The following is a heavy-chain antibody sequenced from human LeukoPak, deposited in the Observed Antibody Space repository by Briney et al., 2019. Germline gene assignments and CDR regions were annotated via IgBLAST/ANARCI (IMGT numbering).Heavy chain of an antibody. CDR3: ARLSAETYYDILTGSRPYYYYYMDV. CDR2: IYPGDSDT. V-gene: IGHV5-51*01. CDR1: GYSFTSYW. Sequence: GESLKISCKGSGYSFTSYWIGWVRQMPGKGLEWMGIIYPGDSDTGYSPSFQGQVTISADKSISTAYLQWSSLKASDTAMYYCARLSAETYYDILTGSRPYYYYYMDVWGKGTTVTVSS. D-gene: IGHD3-9*01. J-gene: IGHJ6*03.